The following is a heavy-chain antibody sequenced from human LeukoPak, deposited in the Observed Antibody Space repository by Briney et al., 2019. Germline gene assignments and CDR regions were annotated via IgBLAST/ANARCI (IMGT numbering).Heavy chain of an antibody. J-gene: IGHJ5*02. V-gene: IGHV1-2*06. CDR2: INPNSGGT. CDR1: GYTFTGYY. CDR3: ARGLKVIAVAGTLGDNWFDP. Sequence: ASVKVSCKASGYTFTGYYMHWVRQAPGQGLEWMGRINPNSGGTNYAQKFQGRVTMTRDTSISTAYMELSRLRSDDTAVYYCARGLKVIAVAGTLGDNWFDPWGQGTLVTVSS. D-gene: IGHD6-19*01.